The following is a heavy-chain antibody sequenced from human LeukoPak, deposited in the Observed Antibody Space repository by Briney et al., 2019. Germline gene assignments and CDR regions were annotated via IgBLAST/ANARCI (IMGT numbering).Heavy chain of an antibody. V-gene: IGHV3-64*01. Sequence: GGSLRLSCAASGFSFSSYAMHWVRQAPGKGLEYGSAISSNGGSTYYANSVKGRFTISRDNSKNTLYLQMGSLRAEDMAVYYGARGVLARGSSGWYFDYWGQGTLVTVSS. D-gene: IGHD6-19*01. CDR3: ARGVLARGSSGWYFDY. CDR1: GFSFSSYA. CDR2: ISSNGGST. J-gene: IGHJ4*02.